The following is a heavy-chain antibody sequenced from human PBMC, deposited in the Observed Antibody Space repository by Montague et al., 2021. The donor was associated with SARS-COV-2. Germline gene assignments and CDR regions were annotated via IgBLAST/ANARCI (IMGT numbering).Heavy chain of an antibody. J-gene: IGHJ4*02. D-gene: IGHD6-19*01. CDR1: GFTFSRYG. Sequence: SLRLSCAASGFTFSRYGMHWVRQAPGKGLEWVAVIWYDGSNKYYADSVKGRLTISRDNSKNTLYLQMNSLRAEDTAVYYCARDWGVAVALLDYWGQGTLVTVSS. V-gene: IGHV3-33*01. CDR3: ARDWGVAVALLDY. CDR2: IWYDGSNK.